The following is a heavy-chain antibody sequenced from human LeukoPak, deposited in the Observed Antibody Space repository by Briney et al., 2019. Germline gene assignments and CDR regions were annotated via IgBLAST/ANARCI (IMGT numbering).Heavy chain of an antibody. Sequence: PGRSLRLSCAASGFTFSSYAMHWVRQAPGKGLEWVAVISYDGSNKYYADSVKGRFTISRDNSKNTLYLQMNSLRAEDTAVYYCARDPASRGWYHWGQGVMVIVSS. J-gene: IGHJ5*02. CDR1: GFTFSSYA. CDR2: ISYDGSNK. D-gene: IGHD6-19*01. V-gene: IGHV3-30-3*01. CDR3: ARDPASRGWYH.